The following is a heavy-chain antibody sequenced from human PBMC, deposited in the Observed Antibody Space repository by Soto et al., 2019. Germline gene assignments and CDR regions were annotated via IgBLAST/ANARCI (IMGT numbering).Heavy chain of an antibody. Sequence: ASVKVSCKASGGTFSSYAISWVRQAPGQGLEWMGGIIPIFGTANYAQKFQGRVTITADESTSTAYMELSSLRSEDTAVYYCARAPKYYDILTGYYTQAYFDYWGQGTLVTVSS. CDR2: IIPIFGTA. CDR1: GGTFSSYA. J-gene: IGHJ4*02. V-gene: IGHV1-69*13. D-gene: IGHD3-9*01. CDR3: ARAPKYYDILTGYYTQAYFDY.